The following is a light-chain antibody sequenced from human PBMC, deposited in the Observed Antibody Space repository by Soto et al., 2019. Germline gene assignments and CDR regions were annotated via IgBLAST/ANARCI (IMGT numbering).Light chain of an antibody. CDR3: QPRANWPIT. J-gene: IGKJ4*01. Sequence: EIVLTQSPATLSLSPGERASLSCRASQSVSSYLAWYQQKPGQAPRLLIYDASNRATGIPARFSGSGSGTDFTLTISSLEPDDFAVYHCQPRANWPITFGGGTKVEIK. CDR2: DAS. CDR1: QSVSSY. V-gene: IGKV3-11*01.